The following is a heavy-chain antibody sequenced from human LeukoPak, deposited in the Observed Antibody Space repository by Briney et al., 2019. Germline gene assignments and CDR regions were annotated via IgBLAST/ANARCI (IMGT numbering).Heavy chain of an antibody. D-gene: IGHD4-17*01. V-gene: IGHV3-30*18. J-gene: IGHJ4*02. CDR2: ISFGGTSE. CDR1: GFTFSHYA. Sequence: AGGSLRLSCAASGFTFSHYAMHWVRPAPGKGREWVVVISFGGTSEFYADSVTGRFTISTYNSTNALYLQMNSLTAEDTAVYYCVKPYGRLERGYWGQGTLVTVSS. CDR3: VKPYGRLERGY.